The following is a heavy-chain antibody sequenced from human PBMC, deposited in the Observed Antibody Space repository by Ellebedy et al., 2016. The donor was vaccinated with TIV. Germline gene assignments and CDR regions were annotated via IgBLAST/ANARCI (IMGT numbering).Heavy chain of an antibody. D-gene: IGHD3-22*01. V-gene: IGHV3-33*08. CDR2: IWYDGSNK. CDR1: GFSFSRYV. Sequence: PGGSLRLSCAASGFSFSRYVMHWVRQAPGKGLEWVAVIWYDGSNKYYADSVKGRFTISRDNAKNTLHLQMNSLRAEDTAVYYCARHVGGLTMIVVVINPYYFDYWGQGTLVTVSS. J-gene: IGHJ4*02. CDR3: ARHVGGLTMIVVVINPYYFDY.